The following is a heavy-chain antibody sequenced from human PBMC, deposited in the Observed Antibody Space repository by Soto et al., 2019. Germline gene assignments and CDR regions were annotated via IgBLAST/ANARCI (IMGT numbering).Heavy chain of an antibody. V-gene: IGHV3-74*01. J-gene: IGHJ5*02. CDR1: GFTFSRNW. D-gene: IGHD3-10*01. CDR2: INSDGTTT. Sequence: PGGSLRLSCVASGFTFSRNWMHWVRQAPGKGLVWLSRINSDGTTTTYADSVKDRFTISRDNAKNTVYLQINNLRADDTAVYYCSSVSMRSQNWFDPWGQATLVT. CDR3: SSVSMRSQNWFDP.